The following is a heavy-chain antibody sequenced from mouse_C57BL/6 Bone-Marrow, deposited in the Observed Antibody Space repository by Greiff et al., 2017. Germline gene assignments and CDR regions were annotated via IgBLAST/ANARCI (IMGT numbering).Heavy chain of an antibody. Sequence: EVKLVESEGGLVQPGSSMKLSCTASGFTFSDYYMAWVRQVPEKGLEWVANINYDGSSTYYLDSLKSRFIISRDNAKNILYLQMSSLKSEDTATYYCARDPRSYAMGYWGQGTVGTVSS. CDR3: ARDPRSYAMGY. V-gene: IGHV5-16*01. CDR2: INYDGSST. CDR1: GFTFSDYY. J-gene: IGHJ4*01.